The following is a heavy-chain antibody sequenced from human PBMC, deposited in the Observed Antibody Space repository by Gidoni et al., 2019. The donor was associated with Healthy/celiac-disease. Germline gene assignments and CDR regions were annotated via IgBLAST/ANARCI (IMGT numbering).Heavy chain of an antibody. V-gene: IGHV1-2*02. J-gene: IGHJ4*02. CDR1: GYTFTGYY. Sequence: QVQLVQSGPEVKKPGASVKVSCKASGYTFTGYYMHWVRQAPGQGLEWMGWINPNSGGTNYAQKFQGRVTMTRDTSISTAYMELSRLRSDDTAVYYCARDAVVAATPMYYFDYWGQGTLVTVSS. CDR3: ARDAVVAATPMYYFDY. CDR2: INPNSGGT. D-gene: IGHD2-15*01.